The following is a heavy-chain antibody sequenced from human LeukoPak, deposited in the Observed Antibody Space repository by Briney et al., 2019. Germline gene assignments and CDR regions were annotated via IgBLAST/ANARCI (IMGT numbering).Heavy chain of an antibody. D-gene: IGHD3-10*01. Sequence: SETLSLTCTVSGGSISSYYWSWIRQPAGEGLEWIGRIYTSGSTYYNPSLKSRVTISVDTSKNQFSLKLSSVTAADTAIYYCARDAKYYYGSRTYFFFEYWGQGTLLSVSS. CDR3: ARDAKYYYGSRTYFFFEY. CDR1: GGSISSYY. CDR2: IYTSGST. J-gene: IGHJ4*02. V-gene: IGHV4-4*07.